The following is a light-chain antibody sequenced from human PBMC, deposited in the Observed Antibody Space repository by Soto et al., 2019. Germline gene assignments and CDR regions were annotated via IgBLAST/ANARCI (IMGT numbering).Light chain of an antibody. CDR2: EVS. V-gene: IGLV2-14*01. CDR3: SSYTSSSTPWVA. J-gene: IGLJ2*01. CDR1: SSDVGGYNY. Sequence: QSVLTQPASVSGSPGQSITISCTGTSSDVGGYNYVSWYQQHPGKAPKLMIYEVSNRPSGVSNRFSGSKSGNTASLTISGLQTEDEADYYCSSYTSSSTPWVAFGGGTKLTVL.